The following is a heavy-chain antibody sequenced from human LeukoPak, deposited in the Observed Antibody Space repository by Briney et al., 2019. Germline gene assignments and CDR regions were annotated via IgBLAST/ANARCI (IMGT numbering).Heavy chain of an antibody. CDR1: GFTFSSYG. J-gene: IGHJ4*02. Sequence: GRSLRLSCAASGFTFSSYGMHWVRQAPGKGLEWVAVIWYDGSNKYYADSVKGRFTISRDNSKSTLYLQMNSLRAEDTAVYYCARGTKGYDSSDFDYWGQGTLVTVSS. CDR3: ARGTKGYDSSDFDY. V-gene: IGHV3-33*01. CDR2: IWYDGSNK. D-gene: IGHD3-22*01.